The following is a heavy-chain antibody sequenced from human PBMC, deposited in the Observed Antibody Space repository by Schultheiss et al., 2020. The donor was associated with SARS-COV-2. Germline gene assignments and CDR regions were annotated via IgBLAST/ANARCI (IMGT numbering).Heavy chain of an antibody. CDR1: GFTFSSYE. J-gene: IGHJ5*02. Sequence: GGSLRLSCAASGFTFSSYEMNWVRQAPGKGLEWVSYISSSGSTIYYADSVKGRFTISRDNAKNSLYLQMNSLRAEDTAVYYCARASLRFLEWLLYLWGQGTLVTVSS. CDR2: ISSSGSTI. D-gene: IGHD3-3*01. CDR3: ARASLRFLEWLLYL. V-gene: IGHV3-48*03.